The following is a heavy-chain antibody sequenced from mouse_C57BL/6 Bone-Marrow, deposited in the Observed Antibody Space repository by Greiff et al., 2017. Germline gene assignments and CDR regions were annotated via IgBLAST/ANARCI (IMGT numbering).Heavy chain of an antibody. J-gene: IGHJ3*01. V-gene: IGHV1-64*01. CDR1: GYPFPSYW. D-gene: IGHD1-3*01. Sequence: QVQLQQPGAELVKPGASVKLSCKASGYPFPSYWMHWVKQRPGQGLEWIGMIHPNSGSTNYNEKFKSKATLTVDKSSSTAYMQLSSLTSEDSAVYYCARLGGRLKAYWGQGTLVTVSA. CDR2: IHPNSGST. CDR3: ARLGGRLKAY.